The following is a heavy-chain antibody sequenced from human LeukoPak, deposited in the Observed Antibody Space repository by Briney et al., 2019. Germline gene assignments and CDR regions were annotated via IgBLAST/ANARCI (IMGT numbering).Heavy chain of an antibody. V-gene: IGHV3-33*01. J-gene: IGHJ6*03. CDR2: IWHKGDVK. D-gene: IGHD2-2*01. Sequence: GGSLRLSCAASGFTFTNYGMHWVRQAPGKGLEWVAVIWHKGDVKYYADSVKGRFTISRDNSKNTLYLQMNSLRAEDTAVYYCASCSSTSCYPPGDYYMDVWGKGTTVTVSS. CDR3: ASCSSTSCYPPGDYYMDV. CDR1: GFTFTNYG.